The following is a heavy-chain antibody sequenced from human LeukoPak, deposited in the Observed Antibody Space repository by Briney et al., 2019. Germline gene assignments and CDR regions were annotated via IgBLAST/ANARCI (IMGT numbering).Heavy chain of an antibody. Sequence: ASVKVSCKASGYTFTGYYMHWVRQAPGKGLEWMGGFDPEDGETIYAQKFQGRVTMTEDTSTDTAYMELSSLRSEDTAVYYCATASTLYNAFDSWGQGTLVTVSS. CDR1: GYTFTGYY. J-gene: IGHJ4*02. V-gene: IGHV1-24*01. CDR3: ATASTLYNAFDS. D-gene: IGHD1-1*01. CDR2: FDPEDGET.